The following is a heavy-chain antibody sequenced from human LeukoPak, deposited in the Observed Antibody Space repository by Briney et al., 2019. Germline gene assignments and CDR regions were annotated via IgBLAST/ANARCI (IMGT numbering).Heavy chain of an antibody. Sequence: ASVKVSCKASGYSFTTYGISWVRQAPGQGLEWMGWISAYNGNTNYAQKLQGRVTMTADTSTSAAYMEVRSLRYDDTAVYYCARDMIAARPNWFDPWGQGTLVTDCS. D-gene: IGHD6-6*01. CDR1: GYSFTTYG. V-gene: IGHV1-18*01. J-gene: IGHJ5*02. CDR3: ARDMIAARPNWFDP. CDR2: ISAYNGNT.